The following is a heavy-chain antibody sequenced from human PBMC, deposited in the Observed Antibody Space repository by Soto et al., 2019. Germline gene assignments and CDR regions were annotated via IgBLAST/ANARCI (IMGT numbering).Heavy chain of an antibody. J-gene: IGHJ6*03. V-gene: IGHV1-8*01. CDR3: ARDYSSSWGYYYYYYYMDV. Sequence: ASVKVSCKASGYTFTSYDINWVRQATGQGLEWMGWMNPNSGNTGYAQKFQGRVTMTRNTSISTAYMELSSLRSEDTAVYYCARDYSSSWGYYYYYYYMDVWGKGTTVTVSS. CDR1: GYTFTSYD. D-gene: IGHD6-13*01. CDR2: MNPNSGNT.